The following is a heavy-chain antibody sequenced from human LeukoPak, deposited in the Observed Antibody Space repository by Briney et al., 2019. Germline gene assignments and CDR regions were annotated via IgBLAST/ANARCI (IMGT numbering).Heavy chain of an antibody. CDR3: ARDRGECTNGVCYYHDFDY. CDR2: IKQDGSEK. D-gene: IGHD2-8*01. V-gene: IGHV3-7*01. Sequence: GGSLRLSCAASGFTFSSYWMTWVRQAPGKGLEWVANIKQDGSEKYYVDSVKGRLTISRDNAKNSLSLHMNSLRAEDTAVYYCARDRGECTNGVCYYHDFDYWGQGTLVTVSS. CDR1: GFTFSSYW. J-gene: IGHJ4*02.